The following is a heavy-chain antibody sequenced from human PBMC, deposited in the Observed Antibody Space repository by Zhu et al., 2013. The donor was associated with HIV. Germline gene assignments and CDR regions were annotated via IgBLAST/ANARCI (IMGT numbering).Heavy chain of an antibody. Sequence: VQLQESGPGLVKPSETLSLTCTVSGGSISSDSYYWSWIRQPPGKGLEWIGYIYYSGSTNYNPTLKSRVTISVDTSKNQFSLKLSSVTAADTAVYYCARVPRRRQLPDYWGQGTLVTVSS. CDR2: IYYSGST. J-gene: IGHJ4*02. CDR3: ARVPRRRQLPDY. D-gene: IGHD1-26*01. V-gene: IGHV4-61*01. CDR1: GGSISSDSYY.